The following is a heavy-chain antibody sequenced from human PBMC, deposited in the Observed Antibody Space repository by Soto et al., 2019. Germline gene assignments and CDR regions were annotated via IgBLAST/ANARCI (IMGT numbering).Heavy chain of an antibody. CDR2: IYYSGST. CDR3: ARNRNDFWSGYYDAFDI. V-gene: IGHV4-59*01. Sequence: PSETLSLTCTVSGGSISSYYWSWIRQPPGKGLEWIGYIYYSGSTNYNPSLKSRVTISVDTSKNQFSLKLSSVTAADTAVYYCARNRNDFWSGYYDAFDIWGQGTMVTVSS. D-gene: IGHD3-3*01. J-gene: IGHJ3*02. CDR1: GGSISSYY.